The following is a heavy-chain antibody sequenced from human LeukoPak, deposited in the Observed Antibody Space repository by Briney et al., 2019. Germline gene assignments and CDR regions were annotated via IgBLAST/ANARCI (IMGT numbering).Heavy chain of an antibody. CDR1: GYTFTDYG. Sequence: ASVKVSCKASGYTFTDYGLSWVRLAPGQGLEWMGWISVYNGNTIYAQKFQGRLTVTTDTSTSTAYTELRSLRSDDTAVYYCARDRESYDYNFHRGWFDPWGQGTLVTVSS. J-gene: IGHJ5*02. CDR3: ARDRESYDYNFHRGWFDP. D-gene: IGHD5-24*01. CDR2: ISVYNGNT. V-gene: IGHV1-18*01.